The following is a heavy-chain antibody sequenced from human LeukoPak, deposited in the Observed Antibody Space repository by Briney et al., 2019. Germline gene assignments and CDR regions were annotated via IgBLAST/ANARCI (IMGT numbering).Heavy chain of an antibody. CDR3: ARAGLGAYEDHIFDY. D-gene: IGHD3-16*01. CDR1: GGSISSGGYS. CDR2: IYHSGST. J-gene: IGHJ4*02. Sequence: PSQTLSLTCAVSGGSISSGGYSWSWIRQPPGKGLEWIGYIYHSGSTYYNPSLKSRVTISVDRSKNQFSLKLSSVTAADTAVYYCARAGLGAYEDHIFDYWGQGTLVTVSS. V-gene: IGHV4-30-2*01.